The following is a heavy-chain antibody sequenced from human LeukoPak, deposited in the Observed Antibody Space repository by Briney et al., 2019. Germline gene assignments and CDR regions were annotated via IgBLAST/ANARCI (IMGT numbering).Heavy chain of an antibody. V-gene: IGHV3-33*06. J-gene: IGHJ4*02. Sequence: GRSLRLSCAASGFTFSSYGMHWVRQAPGKGLEWVAVIWYDGSNKYYADSVKGRFTISRDNSKNTLYLQMNSLRAEDTAVYYCAKGWLRFDYWGQGTLVTVSS. CDR1: GFTFSSYG. CDR3: AKGWLRFDY. D-gene: IGHD5-12*01. CDR2: IWYDGSNK.